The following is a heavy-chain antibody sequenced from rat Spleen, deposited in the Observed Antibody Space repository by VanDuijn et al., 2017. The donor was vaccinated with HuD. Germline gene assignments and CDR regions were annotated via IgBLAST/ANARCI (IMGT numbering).Heavy chain of an antibody. J-gene: IGHJ1*01. CDR2: INIGGGNT. CDR1: GFTYSNYY. Sequence: EVQLVESGGGLVQPGRSMKLSCAASGFTYSNYYMAWVRQAPTKGLEWVASINIGGGNTYYRGSVKGRFTISRDNAKSTLYLQMDSLKSEDTATYYCVRLLGAPDWYFDFWGPGTMVTVSS. V-gene: IGHV5-25*01. D-gene: IGHD5-1*01. CDR3: VRLLGAPDWYFDF.